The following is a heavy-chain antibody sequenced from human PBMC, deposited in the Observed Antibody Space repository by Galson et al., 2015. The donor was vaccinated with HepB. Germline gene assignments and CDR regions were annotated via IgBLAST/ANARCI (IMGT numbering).Heavy chain of an antibody. D-gene: IGHD2-21*01. Sequence: QSGAEVKKPGESLKISCKASGYTFTSYGISWVRQAPGQGLEWMGWISAYNGNTNYAQKLQGRVTMTTDTSTSTAYMELRSLRSDDTAVYYCAREYCGGDCYSEAFDIWGQGTMVTVSS. CDR1: GYTFTSYG. V-gene: IGHV1-18*01. CDR3: AREYCGGDCYSEAFDI. CDR2: ISAYNGNT. J-gene: IGHJ3*02.